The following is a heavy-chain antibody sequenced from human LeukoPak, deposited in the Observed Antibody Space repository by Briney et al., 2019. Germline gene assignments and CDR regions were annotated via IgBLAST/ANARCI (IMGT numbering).Heavy chain of an antibody. CDR2: IYYSGST. Sequence: SETLSLTCTVSGGSISSYYWSWIRQPPGKGLEWIGYIYYSGSTNYNPSLKSRVTISVDTSKNQFSLKLSSVTAADTAVYYCARFNYPSTSCYRKTGSCWYFDLWGRGTLVTVSS. D-gene: IGHD2-2*02. CDR1: GGSISSYY. J-gene: IGHJ2*01. CDR3: ARFNYPSTSCYRKTGSCWYFDL. V-gene: IGHV4-59*01.